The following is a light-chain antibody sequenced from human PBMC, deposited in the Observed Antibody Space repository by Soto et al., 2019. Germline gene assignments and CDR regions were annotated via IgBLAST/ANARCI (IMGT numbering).Light chain of an antibody. CDR2: DVS. CDR1: SSDVGIYNY. Sequence: QSALTQPASVSGSPGQSITISCTGTSSDVGIYNYVSWYQQHPGKAPKLMIYDVSNRPSGVSNRFSGSKSGSTAFLIISGLQAEAEADYHCGSYTARSTYVFGSGTKVTVL. J-gene: IGLJ1*01. CDR3: GSYTARSTYV. V-gene: IGLV2-14*03.